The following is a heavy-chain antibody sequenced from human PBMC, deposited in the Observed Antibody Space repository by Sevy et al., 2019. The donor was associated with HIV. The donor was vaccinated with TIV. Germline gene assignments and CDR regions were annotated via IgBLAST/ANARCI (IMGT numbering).Heavy chain of an antibody. Sequence: GGSLRLSCAASGFTFSSYAMSWVRQAPGKGLEWVSAISGSGGSTYYADSVKGRFTISRDNSKNTLYLQMNSLRAEDTGVYYCAKDREGEWKLDYFDYWGQGTLVTVSS. CDR1: GFTFSSYA. D-gene: IGHD2-15*01. J-gene: IGHJ4*02. V-gene: IGHV3-23*01. CDR2: ISGSGGST. CDR3: AKDREGEWKLDYFDY.